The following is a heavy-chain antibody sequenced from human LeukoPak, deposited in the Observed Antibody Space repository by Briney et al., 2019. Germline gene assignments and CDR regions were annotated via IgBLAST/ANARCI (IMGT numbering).Heavy chain of an antibody. CDR2: INTDGSNT. D-gene: IGHD1-26*01. CDR1: GFTFSRIW. CDR3: ATDQSIAGPTTADD. Sequence: GGSLRLSCAASGFTFSRIWKHWVRQAPGKGLVWVSRINTDGSNTIYADSVKGRFTISRDNAKNTLYLQMSSLRAEDTAVYYCATDQSIAGPTTADDWGQGTLVTASS. J-gene: IGHJ4*02. V-gene: IGHV3-74*01.